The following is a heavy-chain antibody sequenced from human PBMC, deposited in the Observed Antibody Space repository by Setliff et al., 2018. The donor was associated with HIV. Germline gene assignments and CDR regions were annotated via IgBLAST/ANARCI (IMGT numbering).Heavy chain of an antibody. CDR2: ISSSGTTI. D-gene: IGHD3-22*01. CDR3: ARPNYYDSSGSFDY. Sequence: GGSLRLSCAASGFTFSNYQMNWVRQAPGKGLEWVSYISSSGTTIYYADSVKGRSTISRDNAKNSLYLQMNSLRAEDTAVYYCARPNYYDSSGSFDYWGQGTLVTVSS. J-gene: IGHJ4*02. CDR1: GFTFSNYQ. V-gene: IGHV3-48*03.